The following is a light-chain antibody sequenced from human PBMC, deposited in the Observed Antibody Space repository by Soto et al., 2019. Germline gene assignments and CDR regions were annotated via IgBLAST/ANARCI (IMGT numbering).Light chain of an antibody. V-gene: IGKV3-20*01. J-gene: IGKJ2*01. CDR3: QQYDTFPYT. Sequence: EIVLTQSPDTLSLSPGERATLSCRASQSVTSGYLAWYQQKPSQPPRLLIYTVSRRATGIPDRFSGSGSGTDFTLSINGLEPDDFAVYYCQQYDTFPYTFGQGT. CDR2: TVS. CDR1: QSVTSGY.